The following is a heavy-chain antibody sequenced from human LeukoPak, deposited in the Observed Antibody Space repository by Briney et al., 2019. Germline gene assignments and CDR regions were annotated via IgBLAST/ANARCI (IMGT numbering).Heavy chain of an antibody. D-gene: IGHD6-19*01. CDR3: ARGPQWRGDSYYIDV. J-gene: IGHJ6*03. CDR1: GYTFTNFD. Sequence: ASVKVSCKASGYTFTNFDINWVRQATGQGFEWMGWMNPNSGNTGYAQKFQGRVTMTMNTSITTAYMELSSLISEDTAVYYCARGPQWRGDSYYIDVWGRGTTVTVSS. V-gene: IGHV1-8*01. CDR2: MNPNSGNT.